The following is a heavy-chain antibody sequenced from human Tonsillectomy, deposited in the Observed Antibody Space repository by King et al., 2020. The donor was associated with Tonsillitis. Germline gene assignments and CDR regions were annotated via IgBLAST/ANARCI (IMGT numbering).Heavy chain of an antibody. CDR2: ISPYNDNT. J-gene: IGHJ4*02. CDR3: ARERDVAGPSFDY. Sequence: QLVQSGAEVKKPGASVRVSCKTSGYTFISYGISWVRQAPGQGLEWMGWISPYNDNTNYAQKFQGRVTMTTDTSTSTAYMELRSLRSDDTAVYYCARERDVAGPSFDYWGPGTLLTVSS. D-gene: IGHD6-19*01. V-gene: IGHV1-18*04. CDR1: GYTFISYG.